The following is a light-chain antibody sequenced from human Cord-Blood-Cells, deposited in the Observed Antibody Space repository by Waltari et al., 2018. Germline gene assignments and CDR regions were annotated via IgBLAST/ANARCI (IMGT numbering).Light chain of an antibody. CDR1: SGINVGTYR. V-gene: IGLV5-45*01. CDR2: YKSDSDK. Sequence: QAVLTQSASLSASPGASASLSCTLRSGINVGTYRIYWYQQKPGSPPQDLLRYKSDSDKQQGSGVPSRFSGSKDASANAGILLISGLQSEDEADYYCMIWHSSAYVFGTGTKVTVL. J-gene: IGLJ1*01. CDR3: MIWHSSAYV.